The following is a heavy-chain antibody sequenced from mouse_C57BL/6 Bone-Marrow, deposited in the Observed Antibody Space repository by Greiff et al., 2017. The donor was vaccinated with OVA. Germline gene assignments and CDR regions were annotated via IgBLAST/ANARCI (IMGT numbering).Heavy chain of an antibody. CDR1: GCTFTDYY. V-gene: IGHV1-75*01. CDR2: IFPGSGST. CDR3: ARKKSLTGTFKAWLLDY. D-gene: IGHD4-1*01. Sequence: QVQLKESGPELVKPGASVKISCKASGCTFTDYYINWVKQRPGQGLEWIGWIFPGSGSTYYNEKFKGKATLTVDKPSSTAYMLLSSLTSEDSAVYFCARKKSLTGTFKAWLLDYWGQGTTLTVSS. J-gene: IGHJ2*01.